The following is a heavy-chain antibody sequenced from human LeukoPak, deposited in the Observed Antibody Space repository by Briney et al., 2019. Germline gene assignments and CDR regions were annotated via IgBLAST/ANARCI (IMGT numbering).Heavy chain of an antibody. CDR3: ARGWGGLWYFDH. V-gene: IGHV1-2*02. Sequence: GASVKVSCKASGYTFTDYYIHWIRQAPGQGLEWMGWTNPRTGVTKYAQTFQGRVTMTRDTSINTAYMELNRLTSDDTAVYYCARGWGGLWYFDHWGQGTLVTVSS. J-gene: IGHJ4*02. D-gene: IGHD3-16*01. CDR1: GYTFTDYY. CDR2: TNPRTGVT.